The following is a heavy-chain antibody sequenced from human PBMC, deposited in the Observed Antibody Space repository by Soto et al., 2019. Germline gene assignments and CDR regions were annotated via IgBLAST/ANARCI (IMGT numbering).Heavy chain of an antibody. CDR1: GFTFDDYA. V-gene: IGHV3-9*01. Sequence: EVQLVESGGGLVQPGRSLRLSCAGAGFTFDDYAMHWVRQAPGKGLEWVSGISWHSGDIGYADSVKGRVTISRDNARNSLSLQMNTMRADDTALNRCVRGNGGALADPFDHWGQGTLVTVSS. CDR3: VRGNGGALADPFDH. J-gene: IGHJ4*02. CDR2: ISWHSGDI. D-gene: IGHD6-19*01.